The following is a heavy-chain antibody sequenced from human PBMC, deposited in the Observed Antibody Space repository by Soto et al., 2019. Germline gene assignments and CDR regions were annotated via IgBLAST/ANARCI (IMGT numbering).Heavy chain of an antibody. Sequence: QVQLVESGGGLVKPGGSLRLSCAASGFTFSDYYMSWIRQAPGKGLEWVSYISSSGSTIYYADSVKGRFTISRDNAKNSLYLQMNSLGAEDTAVYYCARRYSSSWPPPAKYYFDYWGQGTLVTVSS. J-gene: IGHJ4*02. V-gene: IGHV3-11*01. CDR1: GFTFSDYY. CDR3: ARRYSSSWPPPAKYYFDY. CDR2: ISSSGSTI. D-gene: IGHD6-13*01.